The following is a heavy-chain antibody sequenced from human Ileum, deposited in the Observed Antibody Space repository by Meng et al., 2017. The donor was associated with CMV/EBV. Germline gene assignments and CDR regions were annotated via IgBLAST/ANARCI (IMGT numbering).Heavy chain of an antibody. CDR2: IYHSGGT. D-gene: IGHD3-3*01. CDR1: GSIISSNW. V-gene: IGHV4-4*02. CDR3: ASTHPAYDFWSGDYFDY. J-gene: IGHJ4*02. Sequence: GSIISSNWWSWVRQPPGKGLEWMGEIYHSGGTKNNPYLKSRITISIDKSKNQFSLMLSSVPAADTAVYYCASTHPAYDFWSGDYFDYWGQGTLVTVSS.